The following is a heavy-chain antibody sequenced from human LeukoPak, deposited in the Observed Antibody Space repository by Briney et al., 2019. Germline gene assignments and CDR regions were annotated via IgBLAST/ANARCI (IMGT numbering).Heavy chain of an antibody. D-gene: IGHD4-11*01. CDR2: ISYDEINK. J-gene: IGHJ4*02. V-gene: IGHV3-30*18. CDR3: ANGGHYSLYHKFEY. CDR1: GFTLSTYG. Sequence: GRSLRLSCAASGFTLSTYGMHWVRQAPGKGLEWVAVISYDEINKYYADSVKGRFTISRDNSKNTLYLQMNSLRAEDTAVYYCANGGHYSLYHKFEYWGQGTLVTVSS.